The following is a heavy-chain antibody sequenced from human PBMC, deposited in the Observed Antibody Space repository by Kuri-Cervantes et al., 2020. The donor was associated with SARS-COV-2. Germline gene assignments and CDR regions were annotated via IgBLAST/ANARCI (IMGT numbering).Heavy chain of an antibody. D-gene: IGHD3-3*01. CDR2: IYYSGST. CDR3: ARQMMSSITIFGVVITRNWFDP. Sequence: ESLKISCTVSCGSSSSSSYYWGWIRQPPGKGLEWIGSIYYSGSTYYNPSLKSRVTISVDTSKNQFSLKLSSVTAADTAVYYCARQMMSSITIFGVVITRNWFDPWGQGTLVTVSS. CDR1: CGSSSSSSYY. V-gene: IGHV4-39*01. J-gene: IGHJ5*02.